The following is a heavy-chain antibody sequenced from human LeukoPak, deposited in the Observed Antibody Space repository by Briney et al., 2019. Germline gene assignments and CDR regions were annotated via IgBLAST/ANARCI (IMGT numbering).Heavy chain of an antibody. J-gene: IGHJ4*02. Sequence: TSETLSLTCAVYGGPFSGYYWSWIRQPPGKGLEWIGEINHSGSTNYNPSLKSRVTISVDTSKNQFSLKLSSVTAADTAVYYCARASGWYYYFDYWGQGTLVTVSS. CDR2: INHSGST. CDR3: ARASGWYYYFDY. CDR1: GGPFSGYY. V-gene: IGHV4-34*01. D-gene: IGHD6-19*01.